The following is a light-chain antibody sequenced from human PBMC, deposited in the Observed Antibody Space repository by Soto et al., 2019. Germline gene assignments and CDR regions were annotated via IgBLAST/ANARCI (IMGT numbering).Light chain of an antibody. CDR3: QQYGSSPPMYT. CDR2: GAS. J-gene: IGKJ2*01. V-gene: IGKV3-20*01. CDR1: QSVSSTS. Sequence: EIVLTQSPDTLSLSPGERATLSCRASQSVSSTSLAWYQQKPGQAPRLLIFGASSRATGIPDRFSGSGSGTDFTLTISRMEPEDFAVYYCQQYGSSPPMYTFSQGTKLEIK.